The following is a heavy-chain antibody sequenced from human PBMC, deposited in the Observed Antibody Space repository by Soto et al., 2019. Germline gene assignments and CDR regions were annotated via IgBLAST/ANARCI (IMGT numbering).Heavy chain of an antibody. V-gene: IGHV1-3*01. J-gene: IGHJ4*02. CDR3: ARDGARITVFGVVYYFDY. D-gene: IGHD3-3*01. CDR1: GYTFSSHA. Sequence: ASVKVSCKASGYTFSSHAMHWVRQAPGERLEWMGWINAGNGNTKYSQNFQGRVAITRDTSASTAYMELRSLRSEDTAVYYCARDGARITVFGVVYYFDYWGQGTLVTVSS. CDR2: INAGNGNT.